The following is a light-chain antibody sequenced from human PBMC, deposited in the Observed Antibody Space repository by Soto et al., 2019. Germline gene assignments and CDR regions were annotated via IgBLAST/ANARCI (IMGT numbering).Light chain of an antibody. J-gene: IGLJ1*01. V-gene: IGLV1-40*01. CDR2: GNS. Sequence: QSALTQPSSVSGAPGQRVSISCTGSSSNIGAGYDVHWYQQLPGTAPKLLIYGNSNRPSGVPDRFSGSKSGTSASLAITGLQAEAEADYYCQSYDSSLRGKVFGTGTKVTV. CDR1: SSNIGAGYD. CDR3: QSYDSSLRGKV.